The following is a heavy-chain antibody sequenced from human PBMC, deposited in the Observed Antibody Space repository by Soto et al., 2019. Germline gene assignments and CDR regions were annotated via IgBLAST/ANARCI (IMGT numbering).Heavy chain of an antibody. Sequence: QVQLVQSGAEGKKPGASVKVSCKASGSTFSTLDLNWVRQAPGQGLDWMGWMHANTGLTGHAQKFQVRLSITRDTSISTAYMELSSLRAAATAVYYCARYIFGQGFISWGQGTLVTVSS. D-gene: IGHD3-10*01. CDR1: GSTFSTLD. J-gene: IGHJ4*02. CDR3: ARYIFGQGFIS. V-gene: IGHV1-8*01. CDR2: MHANTGLT.